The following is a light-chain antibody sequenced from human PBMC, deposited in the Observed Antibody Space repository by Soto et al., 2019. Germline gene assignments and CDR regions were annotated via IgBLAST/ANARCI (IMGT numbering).Light chain of an antibody. CDR2: GAS. J-gene: IGKJ5*01. CDR3: QQYGSSPPIT. Sequence: EIVLTQSPGTLSLSKGERATLSCRASHSVSSSYLAWYQQKPGQAPRLLIYGASSRATGIPDRFSCSVSGTDFTLTISSLEPEDVAVYYCQQYGSSPPITFGQGTRLEIK. CDR1: HSVSSSY. V-gene: IGKV3-20*01.